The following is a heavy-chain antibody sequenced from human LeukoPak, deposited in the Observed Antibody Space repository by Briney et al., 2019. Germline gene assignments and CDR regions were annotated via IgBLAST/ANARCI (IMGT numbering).Heavy chain of an antibody. CDR2: INAGNGNT. D-gene: IGHD3-9*01. CDR3: ARGPDFDWPMRPFDY. Sequence: GASVKVSCKASGYTFTSSAMHWVRQAPGHRLEWMGWINAGNGNTKYSQKFQGRVTITRDTSASTAYMELSSLRSEDTAVYYCARGPDFDWPMRPFDYWGQGTLVTVSS. CDR1: GYTFTSSA. J-gene: IGHJ4*02. V-gene: IGHV1-3*01.